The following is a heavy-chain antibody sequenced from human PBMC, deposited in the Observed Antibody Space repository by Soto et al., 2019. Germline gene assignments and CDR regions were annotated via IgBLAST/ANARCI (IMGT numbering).Heavy chain of an antibody. D-gene: IGHD2-2*01. CDR2: IYYSGTT. Sequence: SETLSLTCAVSGYSISSSNWWGWIRQPPGKGLEWIGYIYYSGTTYYNPSLKSRVTISIDRSKNQFSLKLSSVTAADTAVYYCARVPDYWGQGILVTVSS. J-gene: IGHJ4*02. V-gene: IGHV4-28*03. CDR1: GYSISSSNW. CDR3: ARVPDY.